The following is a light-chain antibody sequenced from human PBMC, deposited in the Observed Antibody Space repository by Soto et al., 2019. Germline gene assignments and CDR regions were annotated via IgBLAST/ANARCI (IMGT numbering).Light chain of an antibody. CDR3: QHYGSSRLT. CDR1: QSVSSSY. Sequence: DIVLTQSPGTLSLSPGERATLSCRASQSVSSSYLAWYQQKPGQAPRLLIYGTSSRATGIPDRFSGSESGTDFTLTITRLEPEDFAVYYCQHYGSSRLTFGGGTKVEIK. J-gene: IGKJ4*01. CDR2: GTS. V-gene: IGKV3-20*01.